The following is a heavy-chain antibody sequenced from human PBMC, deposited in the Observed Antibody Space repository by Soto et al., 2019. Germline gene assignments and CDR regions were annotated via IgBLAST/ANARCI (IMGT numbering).Heavy chain of an antibody. D-gene: IGHD1-26*01. CDR3: ARLGRAADPYYYYYYMDV. V-gene: IGHV1-46*01. Sequence: ASVKVSCKASGYTFTSYYMHWVRQAPGQGLEWMGIINASGGSTSYAQKFQGRVTMTRDTSTSTVYMELRSLRSEDTAVYYCARLGRAADPYYYYYYMDVWGKGTTVTVSS. CDR2: INASGGST. CDR1: GYTFTSYY. J-gene: IGHJ6*03.